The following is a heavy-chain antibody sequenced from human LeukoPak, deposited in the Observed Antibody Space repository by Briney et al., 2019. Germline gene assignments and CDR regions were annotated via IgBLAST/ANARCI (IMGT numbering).Heavy chain of an antibody. V-gene: IGHV3-11*01. J-gene: IGHJ4*02. D-gene: IGHD6-13*01. CDR1: GFTFSDYY. CDR3: ATGKRQLDY. Sequence: KPGGSLRLSCAASGFTFSDYYMSWIRQAPGQGLEWVSYISSRASTTYYADSVKGRFTISRDNANNSMYLQMYSLRTEDTAVYYCATGKRQLDYWGQGTLVTVSS. CDR2: ISSRASTT.